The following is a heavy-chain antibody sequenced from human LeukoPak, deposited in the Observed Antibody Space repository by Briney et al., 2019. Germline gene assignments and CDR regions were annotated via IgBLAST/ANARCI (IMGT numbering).Heavy chain of an antibody. J-gene: IGHJ4*02. CDR1: GFTFSSYS. D-gene: IGHD3-16*02. V-gene: IGHV3-48*04. Sequence: GGSLRLSCAASGFTFSSYSMNWVRQAPGKGLEWVSYISSSSSTIYYADSVKGRFTISRDNAKNSLYLQMNSLRAEDTAVYYCAREGYDYVWGSYRTFDYWGQGTLVTVSS. CDR2: ISSSSSTI. CDR3: AREGYDYVWGSYRTFDY.